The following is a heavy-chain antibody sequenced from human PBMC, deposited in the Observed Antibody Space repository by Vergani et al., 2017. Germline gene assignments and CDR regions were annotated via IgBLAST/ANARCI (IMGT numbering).Heavy chain of an antibody. CDR2: IKQDGSDK. CDR3: VRDVRVSCT. D-gene: IGHD2-8*01. Sequence: EVQLVESGGGLVQPGGSLRLPCSASGFTFSSYWMSWVRQAPGKGLEWVANIKQDGSDKFYVDSVKGRFTVSRDNAKNSLYLDMSSLRAEDTAVYYCVRDVRVSCTWGQGTLVAVSS. CDR1: GFTFSSYW. J-gene: IGHJ3*01. V-gene: IGHV3-7*01.